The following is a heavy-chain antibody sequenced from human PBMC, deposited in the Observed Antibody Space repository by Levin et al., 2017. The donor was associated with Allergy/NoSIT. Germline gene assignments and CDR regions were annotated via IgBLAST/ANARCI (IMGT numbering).Heavy chain of an antibody. J-gene: IGHJ3*02. CDR2: ISGSGGST. CDR3: AKVPYSSSWSDAFDI. D-gene: IGHD6-13*01. Sequence: GWSLRLSCAASGFTFSSYAMSWVRQAPGKGLEWVSAISGSGGSTYYADSVKGRFTISRDNSKNTLYLQMNSLRAEDTAVYYCAKVPYSSSWSDAFDIWGQGTMVTVSS. V-gene: IGHV3-23*01. CDR1: GFTFSSYA.